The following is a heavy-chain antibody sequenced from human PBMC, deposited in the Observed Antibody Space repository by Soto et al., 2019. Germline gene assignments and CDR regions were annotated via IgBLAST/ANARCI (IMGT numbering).Heavy chain of an antibody. D-gene: IGHD3-3*01. Sequence: SGPTLVNPTQTLTLTCTFSGFSLSTSGMCVSWIRQPPGKALEWLALIDWDDDKYYSTSLKTRLTISKDTSKNQVVLTMTNMEPVDTATYYCARIPRNYDFWSGHDFYYYGMDVWGQGTTVTVYS. CDR1: GFSLSTSGMC. CDR2: IDWDDDK. V-gene: IGHV2-70*01. CDR3: ARIPRNYDFWSGHDFYYYGMDV. J-gene: IGHJ6*02.